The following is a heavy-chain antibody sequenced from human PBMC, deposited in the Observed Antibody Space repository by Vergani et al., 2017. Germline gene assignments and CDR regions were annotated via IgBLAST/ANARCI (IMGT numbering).Heavy chain of an antibody. V-gene: IGHV3-23*01. CDR1: GFTFSNFG. Sequence: EVTWLESGGGLVQSGGSLRLSCAGSGFTFSNFGMTWVRQAPGEGLEWVSTVSAGGHSTYYAESVKGRFTISRDNPKNTVHLQMNSLRAEDTAVYYCAKKWLTNEGVEYWGQGILVTVSS. CDR3: AKKWLTNEGVEY. CDR2: VSAGGHST. J-gene: IGHJ4*02. D-gene: IGHD6-19*01.